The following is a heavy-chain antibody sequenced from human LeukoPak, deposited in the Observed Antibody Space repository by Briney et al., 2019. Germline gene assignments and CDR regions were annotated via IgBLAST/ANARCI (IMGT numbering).Heavy chain of an antibody. Sequence: SETLSLTCAVSGGSISSYYWSWIRQPPGKGLEYIGYIYYSGSTNYNPSLKSRVTISVDTSKNQFSLKLSSVTAADTAVYYCASHRGYFRARFDYWGQGTLVTVSS. V-gene: IGHV4-59*12. CDR3: ASHRGYFRARFDY. D-gene: IGHD2-15*01. CDR1: GGSISSYY. J-gene: IGHJ4*02. CDR2: IYYSGST.